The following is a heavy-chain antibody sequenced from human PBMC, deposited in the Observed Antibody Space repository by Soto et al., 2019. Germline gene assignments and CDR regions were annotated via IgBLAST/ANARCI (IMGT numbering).Heavy chain of an antibody. CDR1: GGSISSYY. V-gene: IGHV4-4*07. D-gene: IGHD3-10*01. Sequence: SETLSLTCTVSGGSISSYYWSWIRQPSGKGLEWIGRIYTSGSTNYNPSLKSRVTMSVDTSKNQFSLKLGSVTAADTAVYYCARDLKFGQADYWGQGTQVTVSS. CDR3: ARDLKFGQADY. J-gene: IGHJ4*02. CDR2: IYTSGST.